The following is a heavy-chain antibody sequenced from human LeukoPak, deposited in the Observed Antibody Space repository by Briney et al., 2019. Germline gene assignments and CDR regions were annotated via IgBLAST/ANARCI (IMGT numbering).Heavy chain of an antibody. D-gene: IGHD4-17*01. Sequence: PGGSLRLSCAASGFTFSSYAMSWVRQAPGKGLEWVSAISGSGGSTYYADSVKGRFTIFRDNSKNTLYLQMNCLRAEVTAVYYCANDGGYGDYFDYWGQGTLVTVSS. CDR2: ISGSGGST. CDR3: ANDGGYGDYFDY. J-gene: IGHJ4*02. CDR1: GFTFSSYA. V-gene: IGHV3-23*01.